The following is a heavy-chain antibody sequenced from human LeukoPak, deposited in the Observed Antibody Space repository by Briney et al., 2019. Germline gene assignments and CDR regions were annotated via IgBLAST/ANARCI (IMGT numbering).Heavy chain of an antibody. CDR1: GESFSGYF. D-gene: IGHD3-10*01. V-gene: IGHV4-34*01. Sequence: TETLSLTCAVYGESFSGYFWNWIRQPPGKGLEWIGEINHSGSTSNHNPSLKSRVTMSVDTSKTQFSLKLSSVTAADTAVYYCARAGRITMVRGASNWFDPWGQGTLVTVSS. CDR2: INHSGST. J-gene: IGHJ5*02. CDR3: ARAGRITMVRGASNWFDP.